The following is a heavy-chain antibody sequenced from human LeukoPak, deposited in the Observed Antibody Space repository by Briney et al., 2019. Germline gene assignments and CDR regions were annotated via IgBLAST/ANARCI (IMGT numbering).Heavy chain of an antibody. J-gene: IGHJ4*02. CDR3: ARRQLAVAEAVFDY. D-gene: IGHD6-19*01. CDR1: GYSFTSYW. CDR2: IYPGDSDT. V-gene: IGHV5-51*01. Sequence: GASLQISFKGSGYSFTSYWIGWVRRMPGKGLAGMGIIYPGDSDTRYSPSFQGQVTISADKSISTAYLQWSSLKASDTAMYYCARRQLAVAEAVFDYWGQGTLVTVSS.